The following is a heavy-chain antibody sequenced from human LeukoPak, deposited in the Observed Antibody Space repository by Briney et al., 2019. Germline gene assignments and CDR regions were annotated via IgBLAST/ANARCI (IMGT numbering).Heavy chain of an antibody. CDR3: AKGIRITMIVVVKIFDY. CDR2: ISGSGGST. Sequence: GGSLRLSCTASGFTFSSYAMSWVRQAPGKGLEWVSVISGSGGSTYYADSVKGRFTISRDNSKNTLYLQMNSLRAEDTAVYYCAKGIRITMIVVVKIFDYWGQGTLVTVSS. V-gene: IGHV3-23*01. D-gene: IGHD3-22*01. J-gene: IGHJ4*02. CDR1: GFTFSSYA.